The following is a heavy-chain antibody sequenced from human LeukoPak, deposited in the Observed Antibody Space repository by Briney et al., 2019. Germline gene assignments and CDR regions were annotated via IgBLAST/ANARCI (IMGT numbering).Heavy chain of an antibody. J-gene: IGHJ3*02. CDR2: IDPSDSYT. Sequence: GESLKISCKGSGYSFTSYWISWVRQMPGKGLEWIGRIDPSDSYTNYSPSFQGHVTISADKSISTAYLQWSSLKASDTAMYYCARRLEVYNAFDIWGQGTMVTVSS. V-gene: IGHV5-10-1*01. CDR1: GYSFTSYW. CDR3: ARRLEVYNAFDI.